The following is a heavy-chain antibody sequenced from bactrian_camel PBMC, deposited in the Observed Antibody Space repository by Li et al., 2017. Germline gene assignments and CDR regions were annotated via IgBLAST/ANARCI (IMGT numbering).Heavy chain of an antibody. J-gene: IGHJ6*01. CDR3: AADSPAFGVGGNCPLYPLFGF. V-gene: IGHV3S42*01. Sequence: DVQLVESGGGLVQPGGSLRLSCAASGFTFSSYSLTWVRQTPGKGREAVAAVDVDGITSYADSVKGRFTISKDNAKNTLYLRMNSLKPEDTAVYYCAADSPAFGVGGNCPLYPLFGFWGQGTQVTVS. CDR2: VDVDGIT. CDR1: GFTFSSYS. D-gene: IGHD2*01.